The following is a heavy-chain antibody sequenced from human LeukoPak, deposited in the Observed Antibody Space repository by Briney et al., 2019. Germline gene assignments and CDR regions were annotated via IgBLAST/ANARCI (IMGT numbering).Heavy chain of an antibody. Sequence: ASVKVSCKASGYTFTGYYMHWVRQAPGQGLEWMGWINPNSGGTDYAQKFQGRVTMTRDTSISTAYMELSRLRSDDTAVYYCARDRTSSWMNWFDPWGQGTLVTVSS. V-gene: IGHV1-2*02. CDR3: ARDRTSSWMNWFDP. CDR2: INPNSGGT. J-gene: IGHJ5*02. CDR1: GYTFTGYY. D-gene: IGHD6-13*01.